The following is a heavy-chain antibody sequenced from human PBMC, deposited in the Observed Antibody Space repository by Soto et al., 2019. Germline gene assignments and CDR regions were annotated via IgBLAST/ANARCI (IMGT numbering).Heavy chain of an antibody. CDR2: VIDSGERT. V-gene: IGHV3-23*01. Sequence: GGSLRLSCAASGFTFADFGMSWGRQIPGKGLEWVASVIDSGERTGYADSVQGRFTVSRDNSDDMLHLQINSLRVEDTAIYYCDKETSGSWEYMTVWGPGTTVTVSS. D-gene: IGHD2-15*01. CDR3: DKETSGSWEYMTV. CDR1: GFTFADFG. J-gene: IGHJ6*02.